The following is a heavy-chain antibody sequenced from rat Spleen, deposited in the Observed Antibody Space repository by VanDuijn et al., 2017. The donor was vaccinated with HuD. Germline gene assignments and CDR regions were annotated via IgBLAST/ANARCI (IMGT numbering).Heavy chain of an antibody. Sequence: QVQLKESGPGLVQPSRTLSLTCNVSGFSLISYGVSWVRQPPGKGLEWIAAIWSGGSTYYNSALRSRLSISRDTSKSQVFLNVNSLQTEDTATYFCIRESLPGYNSHWFVYWGQGTLVTVSS. D-gene: IGHD1-4*01. CDR2: IWSGGST. CDR3: IRESLPGYNSHWFVY. CDR1: GFSLISYG. J-gene: IGHJ3*01. V-gene: IGHV2-15*01.